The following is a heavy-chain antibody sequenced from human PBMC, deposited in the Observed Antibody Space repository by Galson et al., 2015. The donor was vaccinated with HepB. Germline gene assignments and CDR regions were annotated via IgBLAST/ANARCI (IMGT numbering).Heavy chain of an antibody. CDR2: INPSGGST. Sequence: SVKVSCKASGYTFTSYYMHWVRQAPGQGLEWMGIINPSGGSTSYAQKFQGRVTMTRDTSTSTVYMELSSLRSEDTAVYYCARGASEHIVVVTATEDAFDIWGQGTMVTVSS. CDR3: ARGASEHIVVVTATEDAFDI. CDR1: GYTFTSYY. J-gene: IGHJ3*02. V-gene: IGHV1-46*01. D-gene: IGHD2-21*02.